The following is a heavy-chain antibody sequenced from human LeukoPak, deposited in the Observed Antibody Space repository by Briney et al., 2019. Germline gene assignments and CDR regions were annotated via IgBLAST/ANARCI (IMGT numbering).Heavy chain of an antibody. CDR2: FDPEDGET. Sequence: ASVKVSCKVSGYTLTELSMHWVRQAPGKGLEWMGGFDPEDGETNYAQKFQGRVTMTEDTSTDTAYMELSSLRSEDTAVYYCATGSSGYYYLDYWGQGTLVTVSS. CDR3: ATGSSGYYYLDY. CDR1: GYTLTELS. V-gene: IGHV1-24*01. J-gene: IGHJ4*02. D-gene: IGHD3-22*01.